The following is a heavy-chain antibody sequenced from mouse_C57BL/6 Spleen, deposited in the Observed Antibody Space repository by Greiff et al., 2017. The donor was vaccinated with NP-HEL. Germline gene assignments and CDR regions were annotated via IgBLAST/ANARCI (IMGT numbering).Heavy chain of an antibody. V-gene: IGHV5-4*03. CDR3: ASRRDWYFDV. CDR2: ISDGGSYT. CDR1: GFTFSSYA. Sequence: EVMLVESGGGLVKPGGSLKLSCAASGFTFSSYAMSWVRQTPEKRLEWVATISDGGSYTYYPDNVKGRFTISRDNAKNNLYLQMSHLKSEDTAMYYCASRRDWYFDVWGTGTTVTVSS. J-gene: IGHJ1*03.